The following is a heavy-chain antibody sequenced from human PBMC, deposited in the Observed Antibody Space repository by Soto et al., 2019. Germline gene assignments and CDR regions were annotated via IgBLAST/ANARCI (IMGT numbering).Heavy chain of an antibody. D-gene: IGHD6-6*01. V-gene: IGHV4-61*01. CDR1: GGSVSSGSYY. CDR2: IYYSGST. CDR3: ARDGVAAHRRGWFDP. Sequence: QVQLQESGPGLVKPSETLSLTCTVSGGSVSSGSYYWSWIRQPPGKGLEWIGYIYYSGSTNYNPSLTSRVTISVDTSKNQFSLKLSSVTAADTAVYYCARDGVAAHRRGWFDPWGQGTLVTVSS. J-gene: IGHJ5*02.